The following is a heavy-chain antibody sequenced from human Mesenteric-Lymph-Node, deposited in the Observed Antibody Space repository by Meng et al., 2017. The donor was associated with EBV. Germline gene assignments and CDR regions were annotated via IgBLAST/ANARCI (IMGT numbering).Heavy chain of an antibody. V-gene: IGHV1-24*01. J-gene: IGHJ4*02. Sequence: QVQLVQSGSELKKPGASVKVSCKVSGYTLTEPSMHWVRQAPGKGLEWMGGFDPEDGETIYAQKFQGRVTMTEDPATDTAYMELSSLRSEDTAVYYCAFRPTYYYDSSGYYYSQWGQGTLVTVSS. CDR1: GYTLTEPS. CDR3: AFRPTYYYDSSGYYYSQ. CDR2: FDPEDGET. D-gene: IGHD3-22*01.